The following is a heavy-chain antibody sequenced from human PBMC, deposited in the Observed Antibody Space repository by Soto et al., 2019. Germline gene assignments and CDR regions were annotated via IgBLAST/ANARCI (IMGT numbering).Heavy chain of an antibody. CDR2: LTGSSGVT. D-gene: IGHD3-9*01. V-gene: IGHV3-23*01. J-gene: IGHJ4*02. CDR3: AKGGATYGLLTHDY. Sequence: GGSLRLSCVVSGFTFSNFAMSWVRQAPAKGLEWVSTLTGSSGVTYYADSVKGHFAISRDNSRNTLSLQMNSLTAEDTAVYYCAKGGATYGLLTHDYWGQGTRVTVSS. CDR1: GFTFSNFA.